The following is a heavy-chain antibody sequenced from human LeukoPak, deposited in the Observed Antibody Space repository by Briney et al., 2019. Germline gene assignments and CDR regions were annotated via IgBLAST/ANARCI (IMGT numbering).Heavy chain of an antibody. CDR1: GFTFTTYW. J-gene: IGHJ6*02. CDR3: ARDAVDTANAV. Sequence: GGSLRLSCAAFGFTFTTYWMHWVRQAPGKGLVWVSHINSDGSITSYADSVKGRFTISRDNAKNTLYLQMNSLRAEDTAVYYCARDAVDTANAVWGQGTTVTVSS. D-gene: IGHD5-18*01. V-gene: IGHV3-74*01. CDR2: INSDGSIT.